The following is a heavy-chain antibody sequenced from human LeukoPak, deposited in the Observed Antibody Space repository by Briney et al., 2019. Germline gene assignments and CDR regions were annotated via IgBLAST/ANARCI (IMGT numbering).Heavy chain of an antibody. J-gene: IGHJ4*02. D-gene: IGHD3-22*01. Sequence: PEGSLRLSCAASGFTFSAYWVHWVRQAPGKGLVWVSRINSDGSSTSYADSVKGRFTISRDNAKNKLYLQMNSLRAEDTAVYYCTSKTTDYYDSSGVGGYWGQGTLVTVSS. CDR1: GFTFSAYW. CDR2: INSDGSST. V-gene: IGHV3-74*01. CDR3: TSKTTDYYDSSGVGGY.